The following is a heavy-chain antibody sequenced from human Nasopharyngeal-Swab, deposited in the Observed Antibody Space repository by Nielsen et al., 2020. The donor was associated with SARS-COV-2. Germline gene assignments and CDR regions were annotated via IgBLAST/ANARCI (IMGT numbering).Heavy chain of an antibody. V-gene: IGHV1-18*01. Sequence: WGRQAPGQGREWMGWISAYNGNTNYAQKLQGRVTMTTDTSTSTAYMELRSLRSDDTAVYYCAREHGIAAGTSFYGMDVWGQGTTVTVSS. J-gene: IGHJ6*02. CDR3: AREHGIAAGTSFYGMDV. CDR2: ISAYNGNT. D-gene: IGHD6-13*01.